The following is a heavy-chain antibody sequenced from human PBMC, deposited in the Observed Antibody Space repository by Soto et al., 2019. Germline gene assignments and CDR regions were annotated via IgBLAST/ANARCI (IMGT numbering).Heavy chain of an antibody. Sequence: EVQLLESGGGLVQPGGSLRLSCAASGFTFSSYAMRWVRQAPVKGLEWVSAISGSGDSTYYADSVKGRFTISRDNSKNTLYRQMTSLRAADTAVYYCARRGRGSYYDYWGQGTLATVSS. D-gene: IGHD1-26*01. CDR2: ISGSGDST. CDR3: ARRGRGSYYDY. CDR1: GFTFSSYA. V-gene: IGHV3-23*01. J-gene: IGHJ4*02.